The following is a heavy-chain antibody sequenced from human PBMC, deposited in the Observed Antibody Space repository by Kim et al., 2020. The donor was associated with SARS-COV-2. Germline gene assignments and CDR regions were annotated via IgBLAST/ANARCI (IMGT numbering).Heavy chain of an antibody. J-gene: IGHJ3*02. V-gene: IGHV7-4-1*02. CDR3: ARAPPRTIVAFDI. Sequence: YAQGFTGRFVFSLDTSVSTAYLQISSLKAEDTAVYSCARAPPRTIVAFDIWGQGTMVTVSS. D-gene: IGHD2-21*01.